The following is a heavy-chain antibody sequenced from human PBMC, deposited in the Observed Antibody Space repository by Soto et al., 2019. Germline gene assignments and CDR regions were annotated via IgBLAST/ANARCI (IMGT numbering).Heavy chain of an antibody. CDR3: AKYHDFWSGYGYYYYYMDV. Sequence: GGSLRLSCAASGFTFSSYAMSWVRQAPGKGLEWVSAISGSGGSTYYADSVKGRFTNSRDNSKNTLYLQMNSLRAEDTAVYYCAKYHDFWSGYGYYYYYMDVWGKGTTVTVSS. CDR1: GFTFSSYA. CDR2: ISGSGGST. V-gene: IGHV3-23*01. D-gene: IGHD3-3*01. J-gene: IGHJ6*03.